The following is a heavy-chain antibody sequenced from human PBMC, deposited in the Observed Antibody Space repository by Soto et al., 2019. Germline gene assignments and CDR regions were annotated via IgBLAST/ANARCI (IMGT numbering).Heavy chain of an antibody. V-gene: IGHV4-38-2*01. CDR3: ARARWYDAFDV. J-gene: IGHJ3*01. CDR1: GSFISSGNY. CDR2: IFHGGNT. D-gene: IGHD2-15*01. Sequence: SETLSLTCAVSGSFISSGNYWGWIRKPPGKGLEWIGSIFHGGNTYYNPSLKSRVTISVDMSKNQFSLKLNSVTAADTAVYYCARARWYDAFDVWGQGTVVTVSS.